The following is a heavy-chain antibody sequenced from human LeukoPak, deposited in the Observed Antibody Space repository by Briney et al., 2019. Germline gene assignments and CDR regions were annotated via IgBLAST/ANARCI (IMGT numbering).Heavy chain of an antibody. CDR1: EYTLTELS. Sequence: ASVKVSCKVSEYTLTELSIHWVRQAPGRGLEWVGGYDPEEGRRVFGPRFHGRVTMTEYTSTATAYMELSSLRSDDTAVYYCAVSDPGGSFDYWGQGTLVTVSS. CDR2: YDPEEGRR. V-gene: IGHV1-24*01. CDR3: AVSDPGGSFDY. D-gene: IGHD3-16*01. J-gene: IGHJ4*02.